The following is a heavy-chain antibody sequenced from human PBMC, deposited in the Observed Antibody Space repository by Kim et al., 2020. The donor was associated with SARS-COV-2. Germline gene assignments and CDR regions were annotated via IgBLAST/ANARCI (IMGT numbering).Heavy chain of an antibody. CDR1: GGSFSGYY. CDR2: INHSGST. V-gene: IGHV4-34*01. D-gene: IGHD6-13*01. J-gene: IGHJ4*02. CDR3: ASRGYSSSWYAYYFDY. Sequence: SETLSLTCAVYGGSFSGYYWSWIRQPPGKGLEWIGEINHSGSTNYNPSLKSRVTISVDTSKNQFSLKLSSVTAADTAVYYCASRGYSSSWYAYYFDYWGQGTLVTVSS.